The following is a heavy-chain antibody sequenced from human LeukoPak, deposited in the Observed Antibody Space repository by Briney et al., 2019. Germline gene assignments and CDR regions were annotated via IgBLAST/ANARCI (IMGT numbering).Heavy chain of an antibody. CDR2: IVVGSGNT. D-gene: IGHD1-1*01. J-gene: IGHJ4*02. CDR1: GYTFTSYD. V-gene: IGHV1-58*02. Sequence: SVKVSCKASGYTFTSYDINWVRQARGQRLEWIGWIVVGSGNTNYAQKFQERVTITRDMSTSTAYMELSSLRSEDTAVYYCAVLNVPGYWGQGTLVTVSS. CDR3: AVLNVPGY.